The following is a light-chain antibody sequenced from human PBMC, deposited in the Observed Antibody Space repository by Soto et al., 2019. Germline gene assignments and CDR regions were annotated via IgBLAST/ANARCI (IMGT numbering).Light chain of an antibody. Sequence: DIQLTQSPSFLSASVGDRVTITCWASQGISSYLVWYQQRPGKAPKLLIYAASTLQSGVPSRFSGSGSGTEFTLTISSLQPEDFATYYCQQLNTYPITFGLGTRLEIK. J-gene: IGKJ5*01. V-gene: IGKV1-9*01. CDR2: AAS. CDR3: QQLNTYPIT. CDR1: QGISSY.